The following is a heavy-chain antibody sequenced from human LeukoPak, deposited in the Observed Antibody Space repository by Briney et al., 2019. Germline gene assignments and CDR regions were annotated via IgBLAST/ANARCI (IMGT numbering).Heavy chain of an antibody. V-gene: IGHV3-7*01. J-gene: IGHJ4*02. CDR3: ARERVSSAWSEDY. CDR1: GFTFSRYG. CDR2: IKHDGSEK. Sequence: QPGRSLRLSCAASGFTFSRYGMHWVRQAPGKGLEWVANIKHDGSEKYYVDSVKGRFTISRDNAKNSLYLQMNSLRAEDTALYYCARERVSSAWSEDYWGQGTLVTVSS. D-gene: IGHD6-19*01.